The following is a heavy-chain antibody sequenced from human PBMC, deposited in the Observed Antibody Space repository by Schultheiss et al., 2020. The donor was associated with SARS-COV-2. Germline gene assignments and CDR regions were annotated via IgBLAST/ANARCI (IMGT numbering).Heavy chain of an antibody. CDR1: GGSISSGDYY. Sequence: SQTLSLTCTVSGGSISSGDYYWSWIRQPPGKGLEWIGYIYYSGSTYYNPSLKSRVTISVDTSKNQFSLKLRSVTAADTAVYYCARVFGVTGTDYWGQGTLVTVSS. CDR2: IYYSGST. CDR3: ARVFGVTGTDY. J-gene: IGHJ4*02. D-gene: IGHD1-20*01. V-gene: IGHV4-30-4*01.